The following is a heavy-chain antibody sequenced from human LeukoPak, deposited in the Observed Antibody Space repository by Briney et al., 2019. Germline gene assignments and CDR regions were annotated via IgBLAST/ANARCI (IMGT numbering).Heavy chain of an antibody. V-gene: IGHV4-34*01. CDR3: ARGGIQLWLGGYNWFDT. CDR2: INHSGST. D-gene: IGHD5-18*01. Sequence: PSETLSLTCAVYGGSFSGYYWSWIRQPPGKGLEWLGEINHSGSTNDNPSLKSRVTISIDTSKNQFSLKLSSVTAADTAVYYCARGGIQLWLGGYNWFDTWGQGTLVTVSS. J-gene: IGHJ5*02. CDR1: GGSFSGYY.